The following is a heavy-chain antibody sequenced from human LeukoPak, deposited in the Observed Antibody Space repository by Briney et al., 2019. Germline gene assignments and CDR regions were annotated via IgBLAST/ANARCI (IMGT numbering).Heavy chain of an antibody. CDR2: ISGSGGST. V-gene: IGHV3-23*01. J-gene: IGHJ4*02. Sequence: PGGSLRLSCAASGFTVSSNFMTWVRQAPGKGLEWVSAISGSGGSTYYADSVKGRFTISRDNSKNTLYLQMNSLRAEDTAVYYCAKDRSLGLRYFDWLSDYWGQGTLVTVSS. CDR1: GFTVSSNF. D-gene: IGHD3-9*01. CDR3: AKDRSLGLRYFDWLSDY.